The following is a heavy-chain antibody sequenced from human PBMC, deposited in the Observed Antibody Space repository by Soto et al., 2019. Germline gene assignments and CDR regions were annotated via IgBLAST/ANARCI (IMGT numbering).Heavy chain of an antibody. D-gene: IGHD4-17*01. J-gene: IGHJ4*02. CDR2: IFYSGST. V-gene: IGHV4-39*01. CDR3: ARLEEVSVTDVDY. Sequence: SETLSLTCTVSGGSISSSSYYWGWIRQPPGKGLEWIGSIFYSGSTYYNPSLKSRVTISVDTSKNQFSLKLSSVTAADTAVYYCARLEEVSVTDVDYWGQGTLVTVSS. CDR1: GGSISSSSYY.